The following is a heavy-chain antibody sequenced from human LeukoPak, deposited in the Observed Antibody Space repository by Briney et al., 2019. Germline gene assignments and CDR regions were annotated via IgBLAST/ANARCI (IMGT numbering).Heavy chain of an antibody. J-gene: IGHJ4*02. V-gene: IGHV3-74*01. Sequence: GGSLRLSCAASGFTFSSYWMHWVRQAPGKGLVWVSRVNTDGSSTTYADSVKGRFTISRDNAKNTLYLQVNSLRAEDTAVYYCARDLRGIVVVTAIDYWGQGTLVTVSS. CDR3: ARDLRGIVVVTAIDY. CDR2: VNTDGSST. D-gene: IGHD2-21*02. CDR1: GFTFSSYW.